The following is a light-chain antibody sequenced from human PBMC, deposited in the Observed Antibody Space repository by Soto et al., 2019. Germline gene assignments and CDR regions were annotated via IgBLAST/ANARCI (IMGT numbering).Light chain of an antibody. CDR2: DVN. Sequence: SVLAQPASVSGSPGQSITISCAGTNNDVGAYNYVSWYQHHPGKAPKLMIYDVNNRPSGDSNRFSGSKSGNTASLTISGLQAEDEADYYCSSWTSGATYVFGSGTKVTVL. CDR1: NNDVGAYNY. CDR3: SSWTSGATYV. J-gene: IGLJ1*01. V-gene: IGLV2-14*03.